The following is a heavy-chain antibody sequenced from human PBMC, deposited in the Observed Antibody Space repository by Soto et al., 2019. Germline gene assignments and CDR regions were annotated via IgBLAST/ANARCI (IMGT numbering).Heavy chain of an antibody. V-gene: IGHV3-23*01. J-gene: IGHJ4*02. D-gene: IGHD2-8*01. CDR2: ISGSDGRT. Sequence: PGGSLPLSCASSVFTFSSYAMSCVRHSPGKWLEWVSTISGSDGRTYSTDSVKGRFTISRDNSRNTAYLQMNSLRVEDTAVYYCAKGGYKYTNMALFDVWGRGPLVTVSS. CDR3: AKGGYKYTNMALFDV. CDR1: VFTFSSYA.